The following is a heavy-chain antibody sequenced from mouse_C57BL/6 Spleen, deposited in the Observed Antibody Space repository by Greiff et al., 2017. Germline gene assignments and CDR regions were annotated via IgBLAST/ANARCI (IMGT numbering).Heavy chain of an antibody. V-gene: IGHV5-6*01. J-gene: IGHJ3*01. Sequence: EVQLQESGGDLVKPGGSLKLSCAASGFTFSSYGMSWVRQTPDKRLEWVATISSGGSYTYYPDSVKGRFTISRDNAKNTLYLQMSSLKSEDTAMYYCASPSSGRTYWGQGTLVTVSA. CDR2: ISSGGSYT. CDR3: ASPSSGRTY. D-gene: IGHD3-2*02. CDR1: GFTFSSYG.